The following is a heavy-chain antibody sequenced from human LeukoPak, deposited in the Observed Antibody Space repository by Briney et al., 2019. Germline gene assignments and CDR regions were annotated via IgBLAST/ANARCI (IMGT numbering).Heavy chain of an antibody. CDR3: ARAYSIAAVFDY. CDR1: GGLFSGYY. D-gene: IGHD6-13*01. J-gene: IGHJ4*02. V-gene: IGHV4-34*01. Sequence: PSETLSLTCAVYGGLFSGYYWSWIRQRPGKGLEWIGEVNHSGSTNYNPSLKSRVTISVDTSKNQFSLKLSSVTAADTAVYYCARAYSIAAVFDYWGQGTLVTVSS. CDR2: VNHSGST.